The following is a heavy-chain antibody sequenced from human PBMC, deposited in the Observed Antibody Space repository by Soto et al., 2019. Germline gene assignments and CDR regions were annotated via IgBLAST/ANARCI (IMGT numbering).Heavy chain of an antibody. J-gene: IGHJ6*02. D-gene: IGHD3-3*01. CDR2: IKQDGSEK. CDR1: GFTFSSYW. V-gene: IGHV3-7*03. Sequence: GGSLRLSCAASGFTFSSYWMSWVRQAPGKGLEWVADIKQDGSEKYYVDSVKGRFTTSRDNAKNSLYLQMNSLRAEDTAVYYCARPHYDFWSGYPFYYYYGMDVWGQGTTVTVSS. CDR3: ARPHYDFWSGYPFYYYYGMDV.